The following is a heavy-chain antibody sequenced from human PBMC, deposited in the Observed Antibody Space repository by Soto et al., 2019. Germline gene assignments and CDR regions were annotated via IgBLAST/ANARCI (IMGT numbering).Heavy chain of an antibody. Sequence: GASVKVSCKASGGTFSSYAIDWVRQAPGQGLEWMGGIIPLFGTTNYAQKLQGRVKLTADESTRTAYMELSTLTSEDTAVYYCASHYNYDILTGYYGPFDYWGQGTLVTVSS. CDR3: ASHYNYDILTGYYGPFDY. J-gene: IGHJ4*02. CDR1: GGTFSSYA. CDR2: IIPLFGTT. D-gene: IGHD3-9*01. V-gene: IGHV1-69*13.